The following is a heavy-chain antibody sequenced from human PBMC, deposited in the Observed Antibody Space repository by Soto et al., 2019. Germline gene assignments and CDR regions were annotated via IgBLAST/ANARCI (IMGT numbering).Heavy chain of an antibody. Sequence: ASVKVSCKASGYTFTSYAMHWVRQAPGQRLEWMGWINAGNGNTKYSQKFQGRVTITRDTSASTAYMELSSLRSEDTAVYYCARALLGEPTDYFAYSGQRTLVTVSS. D-gene: IGHD1-26*01. CDR2: INAGNGNT. CDR3: ARALLGEPTDYFAY. CDR1: GYTFTSYA. V-gene: IGHV1-3*01. J-gene: IGHJ4*02.